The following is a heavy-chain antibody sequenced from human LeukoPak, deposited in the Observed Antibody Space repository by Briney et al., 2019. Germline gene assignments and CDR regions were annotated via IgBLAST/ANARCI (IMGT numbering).Heavy chain of an antibody. J-gene: IGHJ4*02. CDR1: GYTFPSNY. CDR3: ARDQEGFDY. V-gene: IGHV1-46*01. Sequence: ASVKVSRKASGYTFPSNYINWVRQAPGQGLEWMGMIYPRDGSTSYAQKFQGRVTVTRDTSTSTVHMELSGLRSEDTAVYYCARDQEGFDYWGQGTLVTVSS. CDR2: IYPRDGST.